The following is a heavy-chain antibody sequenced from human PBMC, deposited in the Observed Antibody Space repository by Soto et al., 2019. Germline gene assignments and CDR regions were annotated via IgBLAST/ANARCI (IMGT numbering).Heavy chain of an antibody. Sequence: SETLSLTXTVSGGSISSYYWSWIRQPPGKGLEWIGYIYYSGSTNYNPSLKSRVTISVDTSKNQFSLKLSSVTAADTAVYYCARARVSGYNYYYYGMDVWGQGTTVTVSS. CDR2: IYYSGST. CDR1: GGSISSYY. D-gene: IGHD3-22*01. V-gene: IGHV4-59*01. J-gene: IGHJ6*02. CDR3: ARARVSGYNYYYYGMDV.